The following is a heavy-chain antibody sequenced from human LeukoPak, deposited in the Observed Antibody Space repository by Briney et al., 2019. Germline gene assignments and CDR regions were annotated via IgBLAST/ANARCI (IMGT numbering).Heavy chain of an antibody. Sequence: SETLSLTCAVYGGSFSGYYWSWIRQPPGKGLEWIGETNHSGSTNYNPSLKSRVTISVDTSKNQFSLKLSSVTAADTAVYYCARGIVAGQYFDYWGQGTLVTVSS. CDR3: ARGIVAGQYFDY. D-gene: IGHD5-12*01. CDR1: GGSFSGYY. V-gene: IGHV4-34*01. CDR2: TNHSGST. J-gene: IGHJ4*02.